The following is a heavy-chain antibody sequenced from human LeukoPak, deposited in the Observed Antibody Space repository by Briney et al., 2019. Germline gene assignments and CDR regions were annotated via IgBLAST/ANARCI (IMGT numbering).Heavy chain of an antibody. CDR3: AKDRDYYDSSGYYNWFDP. D-gene: IGHD3-22*01. CDR1: GFTFGSYA. Sequence: GGSLRLSCAASGFTFGSYAMSWVRQAPGKGLEWVSAISGSGGSTYYADSVKGRFTISRDNSKNTLYLQMNSLRAEDTAVYYCAKDRDYYDSSGYYNWFDPWGQGTLVTVSS. CDR2: ISGSGGST. V-gene: IGHV3-23*01. J-gene: IGHJ5*02.